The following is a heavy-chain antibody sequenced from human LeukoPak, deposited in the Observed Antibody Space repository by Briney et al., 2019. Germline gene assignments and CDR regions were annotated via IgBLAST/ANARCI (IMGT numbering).Heavy chain of an antibody. D-gene: IGHD2-15*01. V-gene: IGHV3-21*06. CDR3: TRADCSGGSCRFDF. Sequence: PGGSLRLSCVTSGSDFNRYVMGWVRQAPGKGLEWVSSLSSTGTYIYYADSVKGRFTISRDNAWNSVHLQMRSLRAEDTAHYFCTRADCSGGSCRFDFWGQGTPVSVSS. CDR1: GSDFNRYV. CDR2: LSSTGTYI. J-gene: IGHJ4*02.